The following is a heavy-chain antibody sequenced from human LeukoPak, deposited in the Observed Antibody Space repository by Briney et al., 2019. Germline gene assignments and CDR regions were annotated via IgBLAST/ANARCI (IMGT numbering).Heavy chain of an antibody. V-gene: IGHV3-7*01. CDR3: ARAGSTGTVDF. D-gene: IGHD1-1*01. CDR2: INQDGSEK. J-gene: IGHJ4*02. Sequence: GGSLRLSCAASGFTFSIYWMSWVRQAPGKGLEWVANINQDGSEKYYVDSVEGRFTISKDIAKNSLYLQMNSLRAEDTAVYYCARAGSTGTVDFWVQGTLVTVSS. CDR1: GFTFSIYW.